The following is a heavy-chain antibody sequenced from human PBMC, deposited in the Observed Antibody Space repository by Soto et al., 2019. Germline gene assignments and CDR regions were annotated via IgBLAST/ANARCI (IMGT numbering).Heavy chain of an antibody. J-gene: IGHJ4*02. Sequence: QVQLQESGPGLVKPSETLSLTCTVSGGSISSYYWNWIRQPPGKGLEWIGYIYYSGSSNYNPSLRSRVTISVDTSDNQFSLELTSVTAADTAVYYCARGEVWGSYRSPSPYYFDFWGQGTLVTVSS. CDR2: IYYSGSS. V-gene: IGHV4-59*01. D-gene: IGHD3-16*02. CDR1: GGSISSYY. CDR3: ARGEVWGSYRSPSPYYFDF.